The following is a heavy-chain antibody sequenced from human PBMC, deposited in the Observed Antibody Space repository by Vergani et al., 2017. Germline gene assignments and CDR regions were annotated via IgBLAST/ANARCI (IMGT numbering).Heavy chain of an antibody. V-gene: IGHV1-2*02. D-gene: IGHD3-9*01. CDR3: VRGGTFDWLST. Sequence: QLQLVQSGAEVKKPGAAVKVSCKASGYYFTDNYLHWVRQAPGQGLEWMGRITPQNGGTQYAEKFKGRVTMTRDTSITTAYMELTSLTSDDTAVYYCVRGGTFDWLSTWGQGTLVTVSS. J-gene: IGHJ5*02. CDR1: GYYFTDNY. CDR2: ITPQNGGT.